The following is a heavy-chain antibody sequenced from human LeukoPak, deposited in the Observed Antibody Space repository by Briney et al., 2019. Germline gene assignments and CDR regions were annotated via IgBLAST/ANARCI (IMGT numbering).Heavy chain of an antibody. V-gene: IGHV1-2*02. CDR1: GYTFTGYY. CDR3: ARMYSSGWDFDY. CDR2: INPNSGGT. D-gene: IGHD6-19*01. Sequence: ASVTVSCKASGYTFTGYYMHWVRQAPGQGLEWMGWINPNSGGTNYAQKFQGRVTMTRDTSISTAYMELSRLRSDDTAVYYCARMYSSGWDFDYWGQGTLVTVSS. J-gene: IGHJ4*02.